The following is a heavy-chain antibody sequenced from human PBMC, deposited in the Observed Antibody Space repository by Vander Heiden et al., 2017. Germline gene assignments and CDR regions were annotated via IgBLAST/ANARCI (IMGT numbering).Heavy chain of an antibody. CDR2: ISWNSGSI. CDR3: AKGAKGERWTLADY. D-gene: IGHD1-1*01. V-gene: IGHV3-9*01. Sequence: EVQLVESGGGLVQPGRSLRLSCAASGFTFDDYAMHWVRQAPGKGLEWVSGISWNSGSIGYADSVKGRFTISRDNAKNSLYLQMNSLRDEDTALYYCAKGAKGERWTLADYWGQGTLVTVS. CDR1: GFTFDDYA. J-gene: IGHJ4*02.